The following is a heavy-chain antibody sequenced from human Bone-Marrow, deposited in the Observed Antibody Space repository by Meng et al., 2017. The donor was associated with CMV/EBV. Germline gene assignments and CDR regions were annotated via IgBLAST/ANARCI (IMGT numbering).Heavy chain of an antibody. CDR2: IKQDGSEK. Sequence: ETLSLTCAASGFTFSSYWMSWVRQAPGKGLEWVANIKQDGSEKYYVDSVKGRFTISRDNAKNSLYLQMNSLRAEDTAVYYCARGGAVAGPRGWFDPWGQGTRVTVSS. D-gene: IGHD6-19*01. CDR3: ARGGAVAGPRGWFDP. V-gene: IGHV3-7*01. CDR1: GFTFSSYW. J-gene: IGHJ5*02.